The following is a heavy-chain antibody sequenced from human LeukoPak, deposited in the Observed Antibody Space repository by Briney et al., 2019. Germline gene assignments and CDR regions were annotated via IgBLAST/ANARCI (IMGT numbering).Heavy chain of an antibody. CDR2: ISSSGTTI. D-gene: IGHD2-15*01. J-gene: IGHJ4*02. V-gene: IGHV3-48*03. Sequence: GGSLRLSCAASGFTFSSYEMNWVRHAPGKGLEWVSYISSSGTTIYYADSVKGRFTISRDNAKKSLYLQMNSLRAEDTAVYYCARDPGCSGGSCYPSFDYWGQGTLVTVSS. CDR1: GFTFSSYE. CDR3: ARDPGCSGGSCYPSFDY.